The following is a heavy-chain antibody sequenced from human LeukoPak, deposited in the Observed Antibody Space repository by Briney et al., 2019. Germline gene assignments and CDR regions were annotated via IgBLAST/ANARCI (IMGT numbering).Heavy chain of an antibody. CDR1: GFTFNNYL. Sequence: GESLRLSCAASGFTFNNYLMIWVRQAPGKGLEWVSSISNSGSYIYYADSVKGRFTISRANAKNSLYLQMNSLRAEDTAVYYCARGSPGYYYMDVWGKGTTVTVSS. CDR2: ISNSGSYI. V-gene: IGHV3-21*01. J-gene: IGHJ6*03. CDR3: ARGSPGYYYMDV.